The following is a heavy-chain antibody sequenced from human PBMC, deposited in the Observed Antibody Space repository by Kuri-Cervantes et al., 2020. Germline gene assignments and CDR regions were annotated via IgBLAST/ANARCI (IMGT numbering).Heavy chain of an antibody. V-gene: IGHV1-8*01. D-gene: IGHD1-20*01. CDR3: ARDNVTGRKQGYYYYYMDV. CDR2: MNPNSGNT. CDR1: GYTFTSYY. Sequence: ASVKVSCKASGYTFTSYYINWVRQATGQGLEWMGWMNPNSGNTGYAQKFQGRVTMTTDTSTSTAYMELRSLRSDDTAVYYCARDNVTGRKQGYYYYYMDVWGKGTTVTVSS. J-gene: IGHJ6*03.